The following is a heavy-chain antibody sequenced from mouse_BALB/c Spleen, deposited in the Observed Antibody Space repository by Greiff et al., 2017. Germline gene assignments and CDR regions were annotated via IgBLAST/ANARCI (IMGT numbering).Heavy chain of an antibody. CDR1: GYTFTSYV. V-gene: IGHV1-14*01. D-gene: IGHD4-1*02. J-gene: IGHJ4*01. CDR2: INPYNDGT. Sequence: VQLKESGPELVKPGASVKMSCKASGYTFTSYVMHWVKQKPGQGLEWIGYINPYNDGTKYNEKFKGKATLTSDKSSSTAYMELSSLTSEDSAVYYGASFNWDAHAMDYWGQGTSVTVSS. CDR3: ASFNWDAHAMDY.